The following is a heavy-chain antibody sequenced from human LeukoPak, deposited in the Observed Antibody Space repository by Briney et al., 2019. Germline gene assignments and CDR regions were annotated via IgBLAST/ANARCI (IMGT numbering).Heavy chain of an antibody. CDR3: TRGSSVYFTGVDQ. D-gene: IGHD5/OR15-5a*01. V-gene: IGHV3-74*01. CDR2: INSDGTDT. J-gene: IGHJ4*02. Sequence: GGSLRLSCATSGFRFSGHWMHWVRQAPGKGLVWLARINSDGTDTDYAASVKGRFTISRDNAKNTLFLQLHSLRVEDTALYYCTRGSSVYFTGVDQWGQGTLVSVSS. CDR1: GFRFSGHW.